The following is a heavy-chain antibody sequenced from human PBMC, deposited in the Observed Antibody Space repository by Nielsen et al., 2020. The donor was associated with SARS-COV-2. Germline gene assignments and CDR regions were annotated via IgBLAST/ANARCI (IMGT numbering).Heavy chain of an antibody. Sequence: SETLSLTCTVSGGSISSSSYYWGWIRQPPGKGLEWIGSIYYSGSTYYNPSLKSRVTISVDTSENQFSLKLSSVTAADTAVYYCARPSRGCYDSSAQSPIFDYWGQGTLVTVSS. CDR2: IYYSGST. CDR1: GGSISSSSYY. CDR3: ARPSRGCYDSSAQSPIFDY. D-gene: IGHD3-22*01. V-gene: IGHV4-39*01. J-gene: IGHJ4*02.